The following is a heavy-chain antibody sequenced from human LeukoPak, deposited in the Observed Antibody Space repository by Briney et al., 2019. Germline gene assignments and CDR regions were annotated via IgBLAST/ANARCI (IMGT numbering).Heavy chain of an antibody. V-gene: IGHV6-1*01. CDR3: ARVRSAGQYYYYGMDV. Sequence: SQTLSLTCAISGDSVSSNSAAWNWIRQSPSRGLEWLGRTYYRSKWYNDYAVSVKSRITINPDTSKNQFSLQLNSVTPGDQAVYYCARVRSAGQYYYYGMDVWGQGTTVTVSS. CDR1: GDSVSSNSAA. CDR2: TYYRSKWYN. J-gene: IGHJ6*02.